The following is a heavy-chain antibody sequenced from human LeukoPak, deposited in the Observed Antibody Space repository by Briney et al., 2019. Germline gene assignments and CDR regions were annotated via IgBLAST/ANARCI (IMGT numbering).Heavy chain of an antibody. CDR3: ARGRTWGYYGSGSYYHNYYYYYYMDV. Sequence: SETLSLTCAVYGGSFSGYYWSWIRQAPGKGLEWIGEINHSGSTNYNPSLKSRVTISVDTSKNQFSLKLSSVTAADTAVYYCARGRTWGYYGSGSYYHNYYYYYYMDVWGKGTTVTVSS. CDR2: INHSGST. V-gene: IGHV4-34*01. J-gene: IGHJ6*03. D-gene: IGHD3-10*01. CDR1: GGSFSGYY.